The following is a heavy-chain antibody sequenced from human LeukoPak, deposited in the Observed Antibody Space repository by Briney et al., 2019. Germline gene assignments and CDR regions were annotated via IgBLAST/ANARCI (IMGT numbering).Heavy chain of an antibody. Sequence: AGESLKISCKGSGYSFTSYWIGWVRQMPGKGLEWMGIIYPGDSDTRYSPSFQGQVTISADKSISTAYLQWSSLKASDTAMYYCARADIVVVPAAIPPYYYYGMDVWGQGTTVTVSS. V-gene: IGHV5-51*01. D-gene: IGHD2-2*02. CDR1: GYSFTSYW. CDR3: ARADIVVVPAAIPPYYYYGMDV. J-gene: IGHJ6*02. CDR2: IYPGDSDT.